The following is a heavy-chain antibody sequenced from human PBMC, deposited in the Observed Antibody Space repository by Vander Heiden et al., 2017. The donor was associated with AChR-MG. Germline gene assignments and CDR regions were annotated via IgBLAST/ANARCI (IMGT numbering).Heavy chain of an antibody. CDR1: GFSLSSYS. CDR3: AREGSGYSVRLDY. Sequence: EVQLVESGGGLVQPGGSLRLSCAASGFSLSSYSMNWVRQAPGKGLEWLSYISSSSGTIYYADSLKGRFTISRDNGKNSLYLQMDSLRDEDTAVYYCAREGSGYSVRLDYWGQGTLVTVSS. J-gene: IGHJ4*02. V-gene: IGHV3-48*02. CDR2: ISSSSGTI. D-gene: IGHD5-12*01.